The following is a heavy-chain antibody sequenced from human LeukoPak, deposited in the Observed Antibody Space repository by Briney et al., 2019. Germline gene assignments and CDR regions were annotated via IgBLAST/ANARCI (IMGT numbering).Heavy chain of an antibody. CDR3: ARLVAAAGMFDP. J-gene: IGHJ5*02. CDR2: IYYSGST. V-gene: IGHV4-38-2*02. CDR1: GYSISSGYY. Sequence: TSETLSLTCTVSGYSISSGYYWGWIRQPPGKGLEWIGYIYYSGSTNYNPSLKSRVTISVDTSKNQFSLKLSSVTAADTAVYYCARLVAAAGMFDPWGQGTLVTVSS. D-gene: IGHD6-13*01.